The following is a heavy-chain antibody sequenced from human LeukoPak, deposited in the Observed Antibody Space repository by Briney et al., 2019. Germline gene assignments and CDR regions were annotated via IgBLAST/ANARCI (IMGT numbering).Heavy chain of an antibody. V-gene: IGHV3-21*01. CDR3: ARYPISDYDFDY. CDR2: IGSSSTYI. D-gene: IGHD4-17*01. Sequence: GGSLRLSCAASGFTFSTYNMNWVRQAPGKGLEWASSIGSSSTYIYYADSVKGRFTISRDNAKNSLYLQMNSLRAEDTAVYYCARYPISDYDFDYWGQGTLVTVSS. J-gene: IGHJ4*02. CDR1: GFTFSTYN.